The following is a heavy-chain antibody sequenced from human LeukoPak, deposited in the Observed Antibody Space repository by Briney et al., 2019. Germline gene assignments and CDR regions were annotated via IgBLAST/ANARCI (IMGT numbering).Heavy chain of an antibody. CDR3: ASQDTAMDY. CDR1: GYSISSGYY. D-gene: IGHD5-18*01. Sequence: PSETLSLTCTVSGYSISSGYYWGWIRQPPGKGLEWIGSIYHSGSTYYNPSLKSRVTISVDTSKNQFSLKLSSVTAADTAVYYCASQDTAMDYWGQGTLVTVSS. J-gene: IGHJ4*02. V-gene: IGHV4-38-2*02. CDR2: IYHSGST.